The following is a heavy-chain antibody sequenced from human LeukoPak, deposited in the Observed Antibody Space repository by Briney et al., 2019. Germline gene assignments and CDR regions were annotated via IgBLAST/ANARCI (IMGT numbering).Heavy chain of an antibody. CDR3: AKGSSDSWYSALEY. D-gene: IGHD3-22*01. V-gene: IGHV3-48*01. Sequence: GGSLRLSCAASRFTFSSYSMNWVRQAPGKGLEWVSYISSSSGTIYYADSVKGRFTISRDNAKNSLYLQMNSLRVEDTAVYYCAKGSSDSWYSALEYWGQGTLVTVSS. CDR1: RFTFSSYS. CDR2: ISSSSGTI. J-gene: IGHJ4*02.